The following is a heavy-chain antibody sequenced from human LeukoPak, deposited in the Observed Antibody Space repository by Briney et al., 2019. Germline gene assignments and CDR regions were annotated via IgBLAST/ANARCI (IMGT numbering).Heavy chain of an antibody. CDR1: GFTFSDYY. V-gene: IGHV3-11*04. D-gene: IGHD1-7*01. CDR3: ARVMGNYATDY. CDR2: ISSGDNTI. Sequence: RGSLRLSCAASGFTFSDYYMSWIRQAPGKGLEWVSYISSGDNTIYYADSVKGRFTMSRDNAKNSLYLQMNSLRAEDTAVYYCARVMGNYATDYWGQGTLVTVSS. J-gene: IGHJ4*02.